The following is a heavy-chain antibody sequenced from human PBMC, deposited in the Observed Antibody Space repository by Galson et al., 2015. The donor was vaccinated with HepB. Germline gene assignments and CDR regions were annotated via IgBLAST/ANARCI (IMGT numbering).Heavy chain of an antibody. J-gene: IGHJ4*02. V-gene: IGHV1-46*01. CDR3: ASFRSSSWYSDY. D-gene: IGHD6-13*01. Sequence: SVKVSCKASGYTFTNYYMHWVRQAPRQGLEWMGIINPGSGSTSYAQKFQGRVTMTRDTSTSTVYMDLSSLRAEDTAVYYCASFRSSSWYSDYWGQGTLVTVSS. CDR1: GYTFTNYY. CDR2: INPGSGST.